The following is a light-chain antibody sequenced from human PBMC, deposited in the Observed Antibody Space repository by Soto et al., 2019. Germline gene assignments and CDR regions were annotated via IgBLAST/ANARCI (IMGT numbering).Light chain of an antibody. CDR1: QSVSSSN. CDR2: DAS. J-gene: IGKJ1*01. CDR3: QQYNAWPRT. V-gene: IGKV3-15*01. Sequence: DIVLTQSPGTLSLSPGERATLPCRASQSVSSSNLAWYQQKPGQAPRLLIFDASTRATGIPARFSGSGSGTEFTLTITSLQSEDFEVYYCQQYNAWPRTFGQGTKVDSK.